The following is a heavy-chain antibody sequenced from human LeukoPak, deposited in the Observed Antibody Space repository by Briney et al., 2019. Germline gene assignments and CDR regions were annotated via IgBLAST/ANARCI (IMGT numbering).Heavy chain of an antibody. V-gene: IGHV1-2*02. J-gene: IGHJ4*02. CDR1: GYTFTSYA. D-gene: IGHD1-26*01. CDR2: INPNSGGT. CDR3: ARDVGGYQFDY. Sequence: GASVKVSCKASGYTFTSYAMNWVRQAPGQGLEWMGWINPNSGGTNYAQKFQGRVTMTRDTSISTAYMELSRLRSDDTAVYYCARDVGGYQFDYWGQGTLVTVSS.